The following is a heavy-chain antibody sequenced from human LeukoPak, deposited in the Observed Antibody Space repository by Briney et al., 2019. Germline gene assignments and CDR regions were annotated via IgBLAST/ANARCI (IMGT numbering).Heavy chain of an antibody. CDR2: ISSSSSYI. J-gene: IGHJ4*02. V-gene: IGHV3-21*01. CDR1: GFTFSNYG. CDR3: ARGYYYDSSGYSPPLDY. Sequence: GGSLRLSCAASGFTFSNYGMHWVRQAPGKGLEWVSSISSSSSYIYYADSVKGRFTISRDNAKNSLYLQMNSLRAEDTAVYYCARGYYYDSSGYSPPLDYWGQGTLVTVSS. D-gene: IGHD3-22*01.